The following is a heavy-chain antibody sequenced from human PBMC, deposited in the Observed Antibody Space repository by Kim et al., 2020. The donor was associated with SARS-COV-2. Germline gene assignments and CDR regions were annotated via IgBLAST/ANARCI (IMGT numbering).Heavy chain of an antibody. CDR1: GFTFSSYW. CDR3: ARVEVVGVWGDNWFDP. Sequence: GGSLRLSCAASGFTFSSYWMSWVRQAPGKGLEWVANIKQDGSEKYYVDSVKGRFTISRDNAKNSLYLQMNSLRAEDTAVYYCARVEVVGVWGDNWFDPWGQGTLVTVSS. V-gene: IGHV3-7*01. D-gene: IGHD3-16*01. J-gene: IGHJ5*02. CDR2: IKQDGSEK.